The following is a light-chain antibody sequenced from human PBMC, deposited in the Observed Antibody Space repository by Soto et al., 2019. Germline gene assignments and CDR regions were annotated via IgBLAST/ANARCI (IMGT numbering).Light chain of an antibody. Sequence: QSALTQPPSASGSPGQSVTISCTGTSSDVGGYNYVSWYQQHPGKAPKLMIYEVSERPSGVPDRFSGSKSGNTASLTVSGLQAEDEADYYCSSYAGSYRVFGTGTKVTVL. CDR1: SSDVGGYNY. CDR2: EVS. V-gene: IGLV2-8*01. CDR3: SSYAGSYRV. J-gene: IGLJ1*01.